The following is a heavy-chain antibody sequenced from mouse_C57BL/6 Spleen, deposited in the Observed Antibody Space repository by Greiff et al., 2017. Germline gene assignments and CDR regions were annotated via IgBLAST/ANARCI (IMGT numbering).Heavy chain of an antibody. CDR2: INPGSGGT. V-gene: IGHV1-54*01. CDR1: GYAFTNYL. Sequence: QVQLQQSGAELVRPGTSVKVSCKASGYAFTNYLIEWVKQRPGQGLEWIGVINPGSGGTNYNEKFKGKATLTADKSSSTAYMQLSSLTSEDSAVYFCARDYYGSSQSWAYWGQGTLVTVSA. D-gene: IGHD1-1*01. J-gene: IGHJ3*01. CDR3: ARDYYGSSQSWAY.